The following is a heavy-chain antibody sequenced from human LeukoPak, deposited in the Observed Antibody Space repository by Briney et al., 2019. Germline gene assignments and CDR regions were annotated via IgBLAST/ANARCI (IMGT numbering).Heavy chain of an antibody. Sequence: SETLSLTCTVSGGSISSYYWSWIHQHPGKGLEWIGYIYYSGSTYYNPSLKSRVTISVDTSKNQFSLKLSSVTAADTAVYYCACTSMGSALDYWGQGTLVTVSS. CDR1: GGSISSYY. CDR2: IYYSGST. V-gene: IGHV4-59*06. CDR3: ACTSMGSALDY. J-gene: IGHJ4*02. D-gene: IGHD2/OR15-2a*01.